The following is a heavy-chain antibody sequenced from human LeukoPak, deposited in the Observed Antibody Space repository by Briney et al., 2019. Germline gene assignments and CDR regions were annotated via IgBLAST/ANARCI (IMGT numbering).Heavy chain of an antibody. V-gene: IGHV4-4*02. CDR2: IDHRGNT. CDR1: GDSITNTNW. Sequence: SGTLSLTCAVSGDSITNTNWWNWVRQPPGKGLEWIAEIDHRGNTNYNPSLKSRVTISADKSKNQFSLKLNSVTAADTAVHYCARGYGPGYWGQGTLVTVSA. CDR3: ARGYGPGY. D-gene: IGHD4-17*01. J-gene: IGHJ4*02.